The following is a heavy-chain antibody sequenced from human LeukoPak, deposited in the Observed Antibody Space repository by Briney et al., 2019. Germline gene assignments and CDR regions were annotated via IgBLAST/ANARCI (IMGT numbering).Heavy chain of an antibody. J-gene: IGHJ3*01. CDR3: ARDPASFLSGYRQSL. V-gene: IGHV4-4*02. Sequence: SETLSLTCAVSGGSISSSNWWSWVRQPPGKGLEWIGEIYHSGNTNYDPSLKSQVTISVDKYKNKFSLKLSSVTAADTAVYYCARDPASFLSGYRQSLWGQGTMVTVSS. CDR2: IYHSGNT. D-gene: IGHD5-12*01. CDR1: GGSISSSNW.